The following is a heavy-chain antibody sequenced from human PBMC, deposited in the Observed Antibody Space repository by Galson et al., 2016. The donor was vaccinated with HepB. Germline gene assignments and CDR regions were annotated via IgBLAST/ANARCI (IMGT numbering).Heavy chain of an antibody. V-gene: IGHV4-39*07. Sequence: ETLSLTCTVSGGSISYRNYYWGWIRQPPGRRLEWIGSIYYSGATYYSPSLKSRVIISLDTSRNQFSLTLSSVTAADTAVYYCARVFPMTAVAAGLYYHPLDVWGQGTTVTVSS. CDR1: GGSISYRNYY. CDR3: ARVFPMTAVAAGLYYHPLDV. J-gene: IGHJ6*02. D-gene: IGHD4-11*01. CDR2: IYYSGAT.